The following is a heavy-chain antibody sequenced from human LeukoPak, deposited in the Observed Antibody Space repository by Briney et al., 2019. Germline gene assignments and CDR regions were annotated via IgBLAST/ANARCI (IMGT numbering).Heavy chain of an antibody. CDR3: ARDGGLGATTNNWFDP. CDR2: IKQDGSEK. Sequence: GSLRLSCAASGFTFSSYWMSWVRQAPGKGLEWVANIKQDGSEKYYVDSVKGRFTISRDNAKNSLYLQMNSLRAEATAVYYCARDGGLGATTNNWFDPWGQGTLVTVSS. J-gene: IGHJ5*02. V-gene: IGHV3-7*03. CDR1: GFTFSSYW. D-gene: IGHD5-12*01.